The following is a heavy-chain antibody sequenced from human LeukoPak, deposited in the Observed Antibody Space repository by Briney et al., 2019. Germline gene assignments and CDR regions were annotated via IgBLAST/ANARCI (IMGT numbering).Heavy chain of an antibody. CDR1: GFTFNTYG. CDR3: VRTSAGDY. V-gene: IGHV3-48*01. CDR2: ISTSTSTI. Sequence: GGSLRLSCAASGFTFNTYGMNWVRQAPGKGLEWVSYISTSTSTIFYADSVKGRFAISRDNAKNSLYLQMNSLRAEDTAVYYCVRTSAGDYWGQGTLVTVSS. D-gene: IGHD2-2*01. J-gene: IGHJ4*02.